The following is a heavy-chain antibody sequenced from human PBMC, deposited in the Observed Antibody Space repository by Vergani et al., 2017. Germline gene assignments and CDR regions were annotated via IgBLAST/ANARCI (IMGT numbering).Heavy chain of an antibody. V-gene: IGHV1-69*01. CDR3: ARGTALPGTHFDY. Sequence: QVQLVQSGAEVKKPGSSVKVSCKASGGTFSSYAISWVRQAPGKGLEWMGGIIPIFGTANYAQKVQGGVTITADESTSTAYMGLSSLRSEDTAVYYCARGTALPGTHFDYWGQGTLVTVSS. CDR1: GGTFSSYA. CDR2: IIPIFGTA. D-gene: IGHD1-1*01. J-gene: IGHJ4*02.